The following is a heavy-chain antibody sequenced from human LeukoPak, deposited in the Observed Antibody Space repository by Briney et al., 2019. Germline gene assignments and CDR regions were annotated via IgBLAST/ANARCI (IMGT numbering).Heavy chain of an antibody. V-gene: IGHV3-7*04. CDR3: ARDNGGEDCSSTSCPFDY. J-gene: IGHJ4*02. D-gene: IGHD2-2*01. CDR2: IKQDGSEK. CDR1: GFTFSSYW. Sequence: PGGSLRLSCAASGFTFSSYWMSWVRQAPGKGLVWVANIKQDGSEKYYVDSVKGRFTISRDNAKNSLYLQMNSLRAEDTAVYYCARDNGGEDCSSTSCPFDYWGQGTLVTVSS.